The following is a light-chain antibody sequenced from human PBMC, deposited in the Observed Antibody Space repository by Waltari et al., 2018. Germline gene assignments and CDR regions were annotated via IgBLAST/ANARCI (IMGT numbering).Light chain of an antibody. Sequence: DIQMTQSPSSLSASVGDRVTITCRASQNISPYLNWYQQKPGKVPEVLIYGASSLQGGVPSRFSGGRSGTDFTLTIDSLQPEDLATYYCQQSHTPPWTFGQGTKVEIK. CDR2: GAS. CDR3: QQSHTPPWT. V-gene: IGKV1-39*01. J-gene: IGKJ1*01. CDR1: QNISPY.